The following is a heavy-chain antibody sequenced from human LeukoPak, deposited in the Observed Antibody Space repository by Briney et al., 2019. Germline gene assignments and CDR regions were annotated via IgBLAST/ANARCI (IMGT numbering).Heavy chain of an antibody. J-gene: IGHJ3*02. D-gene: IGHD6-19*01. CDR3: ARRAAVAGPRSYSFDI. Sequence: GASVKVSCKASGYTFTSYYMHWVRQAPGQGLEWMGWITPYNDKTNYAQRFQGRLTMTTETSTNTAYMELRSLRSDDTAVYYCARRAAVAGPRSYSFDIWGQGTMVTVSS. CDR2: ITPYNDKT. CDR1: GYTFTSYY. V-gene: IGHV1-18*04.